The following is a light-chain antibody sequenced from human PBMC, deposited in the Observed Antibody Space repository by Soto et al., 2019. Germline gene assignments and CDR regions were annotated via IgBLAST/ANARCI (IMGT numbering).Light chain of an antibody. Sequence: DIQLTQSPSFLSGSVGDRVTITCRASQTISSWLAWYQQKPGKAPKLLIYDASSLESGVPSRFSGSGSGTEFTLTISSLQPDDFATYYCQQYNSYSPWTFGQGTKVDIK. CDR3: QQYNSYSPWT. J-gene: IGKJ1*01. V-gene: IGKV1-5*01. CDR2: DAS. CDR1: QTISSW.